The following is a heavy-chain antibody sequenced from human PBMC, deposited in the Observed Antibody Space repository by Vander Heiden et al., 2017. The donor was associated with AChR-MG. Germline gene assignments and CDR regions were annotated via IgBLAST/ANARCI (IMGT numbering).Heavy chain of an antibody. CDR2: ISNSGST. Sequence: QLQVQESGPGLVKPSETLSLTCSVSGGSITRSSYYWGWLRQPPGRGLEWIGSISNSGSTYYNPSLKSRVRMSVDTSKNEISLELTSVTAADTAVYYCARPGVDFDLWGRGTLVTVSS. CDR1: GGSITRSSYY. J-gene: IGHJ2*01. D-gene: IGHD7-27*01. V-gene: IGHV4-39*01. CDR3: ARPGVDFDL.